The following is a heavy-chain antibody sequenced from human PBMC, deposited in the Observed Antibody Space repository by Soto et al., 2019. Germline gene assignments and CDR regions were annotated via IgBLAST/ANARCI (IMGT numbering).Heavy chain of an antibody. CDR2: IIPIFGTA. Sequence: SVKVSCKASGGTFSSYAISWVRQAPGQGLEWMGGIIPIFGTANYAQKFQGRVTITADESTSTAYMELSSLRSEDTAVYYCARDSGDTAMVYLHYYYYGMDVWGQGTTVTVSS. J-gene: IGHJ6*02. V-gene: IGHV1-69*13. CDR1: GGTFSSYA. CDR3: ARDSGDTAMVYLHYYYYGMDV. D-gene: IGHD5-18*01.